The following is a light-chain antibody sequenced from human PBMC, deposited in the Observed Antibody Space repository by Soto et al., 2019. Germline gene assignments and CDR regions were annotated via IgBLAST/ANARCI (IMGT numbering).Light chain of an antibody. CDR2: SNN. CDR1: RSNIGSNS. CDR3: AAWDDSLNGWV. Sequence: QAVVTQPPSASGTPGQRVTISCSGSRSNIGSNSINWYQQLPGTAPKVLIYSNNQRPSGVPARFSGSKSGTSASLAISGLQSDDEAEYHCAAWDDSLNGWVFGGGTKLTVL. V-gene: IGLV1-44*01. J-gene: IGLJ3*02.